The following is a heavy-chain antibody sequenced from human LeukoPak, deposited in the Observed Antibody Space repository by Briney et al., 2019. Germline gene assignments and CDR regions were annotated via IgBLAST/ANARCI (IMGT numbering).Heavy chain of an antibody. CDR2: ISYDGTNK. CDR1: GFTFSSYA. V-gene: IGHV3-30*04. CDR3: VRDYKYYFDTSGYYDTFDY. D-gene: IGHD3-22*01. Sequence: GGSLRLSCAASGFTFSSYAMHWVRQAPGKGLVWVALISYDGTNKYYADSVKGRFTISRDNAKNSLYLQMNSLRAEDTAVYYCVRDYKYYFDTSGYYDTFDYWGQGTLVTVSS. J-gene: IGHJ4*02.